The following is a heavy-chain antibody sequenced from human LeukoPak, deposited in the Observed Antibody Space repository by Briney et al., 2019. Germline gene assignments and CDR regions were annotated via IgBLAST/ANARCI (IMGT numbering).Heavy chain of an antibody. J-gene: IGHJ3*02. CDR1: GFTFSSYG. CDR2: ISYDGSNI. CDR3: AKDYEQQLVHDAFDI. Sequence: PGRSLRLSCAASGFTFSSYGMHWVRQAPGKGLEWVAVISYDGSNIYYADSVKGRFTISRDNSKNTLYLQMNSLRAEDTAVYYCAKDYEQQLVHDAFDIWGQGTMVTVSS. V-gene: IGHV3-30*18. D-gene: IGHD6-13*01.